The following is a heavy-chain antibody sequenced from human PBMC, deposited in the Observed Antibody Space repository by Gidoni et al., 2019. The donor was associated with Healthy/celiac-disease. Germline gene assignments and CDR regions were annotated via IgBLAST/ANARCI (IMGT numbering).Heavy chain of an antibody. CDR1: GFTFSSYW. Sequence: EVQLVESGGGLVQPGGSLRLSCAASGFTFSSYWMSWVRQAPGKGLEWVANIKQDGSEKYYVDSVKGRFTISRDNAKNSLYLQMNSLRAEDTAVYYCARETTVTTVVFDYWGQGTLVTVSS. V-gene: IGHV3-7*01. D-gene: IGHD4-17*01. CDR3: ARETTVTTVVFDY. J-gene: IGHJ4*02. CDR2: IKQDGSEK.